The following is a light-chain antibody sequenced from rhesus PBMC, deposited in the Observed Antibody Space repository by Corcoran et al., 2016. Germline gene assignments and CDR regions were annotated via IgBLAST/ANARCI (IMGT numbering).Light chain of an antibody. CDR1: QGISSY. CDR2: AAS. J-gene: IGKJ4*01. CDR3: QQHNSYPLT. Sequence: DIQMTQSPSSLSAYVGDTVTITCRASQGISSYLAWYQQKPGKAPKVLIYAASTLQRGVPSRFSGSGSGTDFTLTISSLQPEEFATYYCQQHNSYPLTFGGGTKVELK. V-gene: IGKV1-25*01.